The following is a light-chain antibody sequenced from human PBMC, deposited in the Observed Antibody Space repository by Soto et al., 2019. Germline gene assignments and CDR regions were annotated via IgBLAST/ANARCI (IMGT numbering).Light chain of an antibody. J-gene: IGLJ1*01. CDR3: CSYAGSYTYV. CDR2: DVS. V-gene: IGLV2-11*01. CDR1: SSDVGGYTY. Sequence: SCPALPRSGCGTHGQTVTISCTGTSSDVGGYTYVPWYQQHPGKAPKLMIYDVSTRPSGVPDRFSGSKSGNTASLTISGLQAEDEADYYCCSYAGSYTYVFGSGTKVTVL.